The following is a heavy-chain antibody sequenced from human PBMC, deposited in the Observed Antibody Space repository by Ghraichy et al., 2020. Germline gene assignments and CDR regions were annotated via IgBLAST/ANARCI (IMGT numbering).Heavy chain of an antibody. Sequence: GGSLRLSCAASGFTFSSYWMSWVRQAPGKGLEWVANIKQDGSEKYYVDSVKGRFTISRDNAKNSLYLQMNSLRAEDTAVYYCARDTDYYDSSGLKGLDYWGQGTLVTVSS. D-gene: IGHD3-22*01. CDR2: IKQDGSEK. J-gene: IGHJ4*02. CDR3: ARDTDYYDSSGLKGLDY. V-gene: IGHV3-7*01. CDR1: GFTFSSYW.